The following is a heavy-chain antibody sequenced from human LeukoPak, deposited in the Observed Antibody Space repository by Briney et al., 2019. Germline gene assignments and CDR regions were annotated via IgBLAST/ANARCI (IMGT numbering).Heavy chain of an antibody. J-gene: IGHJ4*02. D-gene: IGHD5-12*01. CDR2: NKPSGGSK. CDR1: GYTFTSYY. Sequence: ASLKLSCKASGYTFTSYYMHWVRQTPGQRLEWMGINKPSGGSKNYAKEFQGRVTMTRDTSTSTVYMEMSSLRSEDTAVYYCSRENHGWLHRGYFDYWGQGTLVTVSS. V-gene: IGHV1-46*01. CDR3: SRENHGWLHRGYFDY.